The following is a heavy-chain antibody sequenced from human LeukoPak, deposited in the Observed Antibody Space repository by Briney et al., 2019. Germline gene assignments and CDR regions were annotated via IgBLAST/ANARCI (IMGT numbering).Heavy chain of an antibody. V-gene: IGHV4-59*01. CDR2: IYYGGST. J-gene: IGHJ4*02. CDR3: AGVNNGDYYYDC. CDR1: GGSISSNY. D-gene: IGHD4-17*01. Sequence: SETLSLSCTASGGSISSNYWSWIRQPPGKGLEWVGYIYYGGSTNYNPSLMSRVTIPSHATKNKSSFMLISMTGAETAVYYCAGVNNGDYYYDCWGQGILVTASS.